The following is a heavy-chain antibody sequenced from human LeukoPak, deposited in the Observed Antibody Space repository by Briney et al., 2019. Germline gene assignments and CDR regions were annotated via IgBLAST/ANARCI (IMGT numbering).Heavy chain of an antibody. CDR1: GYSFTSYW. J-gene: IGHJ4*02. CDR3: ARRDGSGSPHFDY. Sequence: GESLKISCKGSGYSFTSYWIGWVRQMPGKGLEWMGIIYHGDSDTRYSPSFQGLVTISADKSISTAYLQWSNLQASDTAMYFCARRDGSGSPHFDYWGQGTLVTVSS. CDR2: IYHGDSDT. V-gene: IGHV5-51*01. D-gene: IGHD3-10*01.